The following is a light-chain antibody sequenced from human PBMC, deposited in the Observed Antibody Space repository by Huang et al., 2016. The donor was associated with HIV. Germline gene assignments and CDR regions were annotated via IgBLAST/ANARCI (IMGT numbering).Light chain of an antibody. CDR1: QSIGNY. Sequence: DIQMTQSPSSLSASVGDRVSITCRASQSIGNYINWYQQKPGRAPKLLIYATSNLQSGVPSRFSGSGSGTDFTLTISSLQPEDFATYYCQQSYSFPVYTFGRGTKLQMK. CDR3: QQSYSFPVYT. CDR2: ATS. J-gene: IGKJ2*01. V-gene: IGKV1-39*01.